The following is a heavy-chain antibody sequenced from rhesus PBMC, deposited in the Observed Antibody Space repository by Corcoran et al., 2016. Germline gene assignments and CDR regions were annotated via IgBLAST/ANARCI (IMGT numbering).Heavy chain of an antibody. CDR1: GGSISSNY. J-gene: IGHJ4*01. CDR3: ARYPLYGSTFDY. Sequence: QVQLQESGPGLVKPSETLSLTCAVSGGSISSNYWSWIRQPPGKGLEWIGYIYCGSGSASYNPSLTSRVTVSTDTSKNQFSLKLSSVTAADTAVYYCARYPLYGSTFDYWGQGVLVTVSS. CDR2: IYCGSGSA. D-gene: IGHD4-29*01. V-gene: IGHV4-147*01.